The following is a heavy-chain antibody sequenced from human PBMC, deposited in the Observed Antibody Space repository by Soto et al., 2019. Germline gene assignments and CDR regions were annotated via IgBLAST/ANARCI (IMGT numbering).Heavy chain of an antibody. CDR1: GFTFDNYA. CDR3: AKRGRGTSES. J-gene: IGHJ5*02. CDR2: VSGSGRST. Sequence: TGGSLRLSCTASGFTFDNYAMTWVRQAPGKGLEWVSAVSGSGRSTYYADSVKGRFTISRDNSMNTLYLRMNSLRAEDTDVYYCAKRGRGTSESWGQGTLVTVSS. V-gene: IGHV3-23*01. D-gene: IGHD2-15*01.